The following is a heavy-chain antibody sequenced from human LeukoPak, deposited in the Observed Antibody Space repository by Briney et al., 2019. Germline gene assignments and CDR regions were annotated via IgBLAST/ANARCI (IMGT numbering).Heavy chain of an antibody. D-gene: IGHD3-22*01. CDR1: GYTFTSYD. CDR3: ARAPSSGYSNWFDP. V-gene: IGHV1-8*01. Sequence: ASVKVSCKASGYTFTSYDINWVRQATGQGLEWMGWMNPNSGNTGYAQKFQGRVTMTRNTSISTAYMELSSLRSEDTAVYYCARAPSSGYSNWFDPWGQGTLVTVSS. CDR2: MNPNSGNT. J-gene: IGHJ5*02.